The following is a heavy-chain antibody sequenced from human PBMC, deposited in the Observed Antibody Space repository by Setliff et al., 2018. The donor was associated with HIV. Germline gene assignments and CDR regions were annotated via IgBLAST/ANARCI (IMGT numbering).Heavy chain of an antibody. V-gene: IGHV4-34*01. D-gene: IGHD7-27*01. CDR2: INYAGLS. CDR1: NGSFSDYN. CDR3: ARPTGGGNFDV. J-gene: IGHJ3*01. Sequence: PSETLSLTCAVYNGSFSDYNWSWIRQSPGKGLEWIGEINYAGLSDYNPSLTSRVSMAVDTSRNQFSLNLASVTAADTAVYYCARPTGGGNFDVWGPGTMVTV.